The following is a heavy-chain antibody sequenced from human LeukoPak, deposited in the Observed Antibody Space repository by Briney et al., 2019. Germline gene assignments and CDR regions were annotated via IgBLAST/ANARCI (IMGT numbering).Heavy chain of an antibody. CDR3: AREYGYYGSGSYYTLGGFDY. V-gene: IGHV4-59*01. J-gene: IGHJ4*02. D-gene: IGHD3-10*01. Sequence: PSETLSLTCTVSGGSISSYYWSWIRQPPGKGLEWIGYIYYSGSTNYNPSLKSRVTISVDTSKNQFSLKLSSVTAADTAVYYCAREYGYYGSGSYYTLGGFDYWGQGTLVTVSS. CDR2: IYYSGST. CDR1: GGSISSYY.